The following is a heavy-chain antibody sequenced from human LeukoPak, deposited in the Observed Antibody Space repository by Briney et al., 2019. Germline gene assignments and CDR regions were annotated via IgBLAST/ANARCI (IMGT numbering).Heavy chain of an antibody. J-gene: IGHJ4*02. D-gene: IGHD3-9*01. Sequence: GDSVKVSCKASGYTFTSYGISWVRQAPGQGLEWMGWISAYNGNTNYAQKLQGRVTMTTDTSTSTAYMELRSLRSDDTAVYYRAREGIGDILTGYPYGYFDYWGQGTLVTVSS. V-gene: IGHV1-18*01. CDR2: ISAYNGNT. CDR3: AREGIGDILTGYPYGYFDY. CDR1: GYTFTSYG.